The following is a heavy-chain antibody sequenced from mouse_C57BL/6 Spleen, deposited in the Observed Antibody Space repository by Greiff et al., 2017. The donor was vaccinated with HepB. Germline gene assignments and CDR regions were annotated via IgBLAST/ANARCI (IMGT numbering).Heavy chain of an antibody. J-gene: IGHJ3*01. CDR3: ARNSDERGFAY. CDR1: GFSLTSYG. CDR2: IWSGGST. V-gene: IGHV2-2*01. Sequence: VKLQESGPGLVQPSQSLSITCTVSGFSLTSYGVHWVRQSPGKGLEWLGVIWSGGSTDYNAAFISRLSISKDNSKSQVFFKMNSLQADDTAIYYCARNSDERGFAYWGQGTLVTVSA.